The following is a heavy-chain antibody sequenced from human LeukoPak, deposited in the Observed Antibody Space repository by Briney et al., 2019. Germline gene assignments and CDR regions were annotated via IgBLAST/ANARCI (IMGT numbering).Heavy chain of an antibody. V-gene: IGHV4-59*06. CDR1: GGSITGYY. D-gene: IGHD3-10*01. CDR2: IYYSGST. CDR3: AREVYRWSYLSGGFDY. J-gene: IGHJ4*02. Sequence: SETLSLTCTVSGGSITGYYWSWIRQPPGKGLEWIGYIYYSGSTYYNPSLKSRVTISVDTSKNQFSLKLSSVTAADTAVYYCAREVYRWSYLSGGFDYWGQGTLVTVSS.